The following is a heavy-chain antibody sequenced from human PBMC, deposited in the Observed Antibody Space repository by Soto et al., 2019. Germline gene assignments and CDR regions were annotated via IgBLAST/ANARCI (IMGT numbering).Heavy chain of an antibody. Sequence: ETLSLTGTVSGGSINSYYWSWIRQTAGKVXXWIWRXSPRANTNYKPSLKSRVSLSIDTSKNQLSLKMSSVTAADTAVYFCAGDEGYYFSGMDVWGQGTAVTVS. CDR2: XSPRANT. J-gene: IGHJ6*02. V-gene: IGHV4-4*07. CDR1: GGSINSYY. CDR3: AGDEGYYFSGMDV.